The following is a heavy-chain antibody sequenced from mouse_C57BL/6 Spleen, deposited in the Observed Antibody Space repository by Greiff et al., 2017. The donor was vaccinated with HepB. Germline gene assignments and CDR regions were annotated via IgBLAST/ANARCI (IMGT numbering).Heavy chain of an antibody. CDR1: GFSLTSYG. Sequence: QVQLKQSGPGLVAPSQSLSITCTVSGFSLTSYGVHWVRQPPGKGLEWLVVIWSDGSTTYNSALKSRLSISKDNSKSQVFLKMNSLQTDDTAMYYCARHYYDYDGEGYAMDYWGQGTSVTVSS. V-gene: IGHV2-6-1*01. CDR2: IWSDGST. J-gene: IGHJ4*01. D-gene: IGHD2-4*01. CDR3: ARHYYDYDGEGYAMDY.